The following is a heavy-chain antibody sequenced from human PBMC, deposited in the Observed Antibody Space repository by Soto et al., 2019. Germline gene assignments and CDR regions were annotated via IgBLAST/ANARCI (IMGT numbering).Heavy chain of an antibody. CDR3: ARESPGELAYYFDL. Sequence: TRSLTRLVSACSRKSGRYCWTWIRQHPGKGLEWIGSVFSCRTTYYTPYLKRRVSISGYRSKHQFSLKLRAVTAGDSAVYYCARESPGELAYYFDLWGQGSPVIASS. J-gene: IGHJ4*02. CDR2: VFSCRTT. CDR1: ACSRKSGRYC. V-gene: IGHV4-31*03. D-gene: IGHD3-16*01.